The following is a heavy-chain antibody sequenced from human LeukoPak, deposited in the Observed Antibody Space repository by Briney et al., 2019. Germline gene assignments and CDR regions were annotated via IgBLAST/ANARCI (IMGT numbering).Heavy chain of an antibody. J-gene: IGHJ4*02. CDR3: ARVRGYYGSGSYMIDY. D-gene: IGHD3-10*01. V-gene: IGHV4-30-4*01. Sequence: SQSLSLTCTVSAGSISSGDYYWSWIRQPPGKGLERFGYIYYSGSTYYNPSLKSRVTISVDTSKNQFSLKLSSVTAADTAVYYCARVRGYYGSGSYMIDYWGQGTLVTVSS. CDR1: AGSISSGDYY. CDR2: IYYSGST.